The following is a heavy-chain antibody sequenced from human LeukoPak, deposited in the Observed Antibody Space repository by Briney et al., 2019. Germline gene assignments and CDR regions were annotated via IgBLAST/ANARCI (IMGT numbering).Heavy chain of an antibody. CDR3: ARDRGLLRGKAFDI. CDR2: ISAYNGIT. V-gene: IGHV1-18*01. D-gene: IGHD2-15*01. J-gene: IGHJ3*02. Sequence: ASVKVSCKASGYTFTSYDINWVRQAPGQGLEWMGWISAYNGITNYAQKLQGRVTMTTDTSTSTAYMELRSLRSDDTAVYYCARDRGLLRGKAFDIWGQGTMVTVSS. CDR1: GYTFTSYD.